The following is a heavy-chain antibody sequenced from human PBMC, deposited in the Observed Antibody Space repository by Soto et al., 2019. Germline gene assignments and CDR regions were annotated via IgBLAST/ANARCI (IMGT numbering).Heavy chain of an antibody. V-gene: IGHV4-39*01. D-gene: IGHD3-3*01. CDR2: IYYSGST. CDR3: AIYDFWSGLGHYYYGMDV. J-gene: IGHJ6*02. Sequence: SSETLSLTCTVSGGSIISSSCYWGWIRQPPGKGLGWMGSIYYSGSTYYNTSLKSRVNIAVDTSKNHFSLKLSSVTAGDTAVYYCAIYDFWSGLGHYYYGMDVWGQGTTVTVS. CDR1: GGSIISSSCY.